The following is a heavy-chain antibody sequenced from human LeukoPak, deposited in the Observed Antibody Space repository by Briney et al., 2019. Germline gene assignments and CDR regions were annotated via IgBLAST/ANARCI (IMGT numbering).Heavy chain of an antibody. CDR2: ITSRGSTI. V-gene: IGHV3-11*04. CDR3: AKDTVKVSTISRVPHYTDV. CDR1: GFTFSDYF. D-gene: IGHD5/OR15-5a*01. Sequence: PGGSLRLSCAASGFTFSDYFMSWIRQAPGKGLEWVSYITSRGSTIYYADSVKGRFTISRDNAKNSLFLQMNSLRAEDTAVYYCAKDTVKVSTISRVPHYTDVWGKGTTVTISS. J-gene: IGHJ6*03.